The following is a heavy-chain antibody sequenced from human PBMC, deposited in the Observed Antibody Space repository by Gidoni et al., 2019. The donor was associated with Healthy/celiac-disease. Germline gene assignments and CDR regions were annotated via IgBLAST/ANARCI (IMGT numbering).Heavy chain of an antibody. J-gene: IGHJ6*02. CDR2: ISWNSGSI. CDR3: AKDRWGSSWYRLYYYYYGMDV. Sequence: EVQLVESGGGLVQPGRSLRLSCAASGFTFDDYAMHWVRQAPGKGLEWVSGISWNSGSIGYADSVKGRFTISRDNAKNSLYLQMNSLRAEDTALYYCAKDRWGSSWYRLYYYYYGMDVWGQGTTVTVSS. CDR1: GFTFDDYA. D-gene: IGHD6-13*01. V-gene: IGHV3-9*01.